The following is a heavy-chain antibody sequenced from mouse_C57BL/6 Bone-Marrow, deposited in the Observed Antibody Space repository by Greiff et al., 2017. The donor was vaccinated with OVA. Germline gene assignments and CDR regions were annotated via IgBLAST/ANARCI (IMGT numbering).Heavy chain of an antibody. CDR2: IDPENGDT. D-gene: IGHD2-1*01. J-gene: IGHJ2*01. Sequence: EVQLQQSGAELVRPGASVKLSCTASGFNIKDDYMPWVKQRPEQGLEWIGWIDPENGDTEYASKFQGKASITADTSSNTAYLQLSSLTSEDTAVYYCTSYGNCDYWGQGTTLTVSS. CDR3: TSYGNCDY. CDR1: GFNIKDDY. V-gene: IGHV14-4*01.